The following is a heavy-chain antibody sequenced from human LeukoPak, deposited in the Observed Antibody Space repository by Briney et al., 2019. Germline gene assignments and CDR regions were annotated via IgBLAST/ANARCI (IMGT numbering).Heavy chain of an antibody. J-gene: IGHJ4*02. V-gene: IGHV3-23*01. CDR3: AKKVPASWSSYFDY. Sequence: GGSLRLSCAASGFTFSSYAMSWVRQAPGKGLEWVSSISGSGDNTYSTDSVKGRFTISRDNSRNTLYLQMNSLRAEDTAVYYCAKKVPASWSSYFDYWGQGTLVTVSS. CDR1: GFTFSSYA. CDR2: ISGSGDNT. D-gene: IGHD2-15*01.